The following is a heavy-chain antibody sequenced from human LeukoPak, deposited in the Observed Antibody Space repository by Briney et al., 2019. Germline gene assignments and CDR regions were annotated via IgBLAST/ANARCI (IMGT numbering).Heavy chain of an antibody. CDR2: INQDGSER. CDR1: GFPFSDYW. V-gene: IGHV3-7*01. CDR3: SRSLDY. Sequence: GGSLRLSCAASGFPFSDYWMDWVRQIPGKGMEWVANINQDGSERYYADSVKGRFTISRDNAKNSLYLQMNSLRAEDTAVYYCSRSLDYWGQGVLVSVSS. J-gene: IGHJ4*02.